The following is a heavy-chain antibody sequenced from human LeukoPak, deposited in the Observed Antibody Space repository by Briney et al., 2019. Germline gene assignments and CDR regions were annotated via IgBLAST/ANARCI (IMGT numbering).Heavy chain of an antibody. V-gene: IGHV3-64*01. CDR1: GFTFSSYA. Sequence: TGGSLRLSCAASGFTFSSYAMHWVRQAPGKGLEYVSAISSNGGSTYYANSVKGRFTISRDNSKNTLYLQMGSLRAEDTAVYYCARGGSGYDSGVLGRRRRFEVGDYWGQGTLVTVSS. D-gene: IGHD5-12*01. CDR3: ARGGSGYDSGVLGRRRRFEVGDY. J-gene: IGHJ4*02. CDR2: ISSNGGST.